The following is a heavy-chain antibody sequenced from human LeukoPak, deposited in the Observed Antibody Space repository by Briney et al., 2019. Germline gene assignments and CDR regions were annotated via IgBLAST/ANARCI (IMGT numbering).Heavy chain of an antibody. V-gene: IGHV4-39*01. J-gene: IGHJ6*03. CDR1: GGPISSSSYY. D-gene: IGHD6-13*01. Sequence: PSETLSLTCTVSGGPISSSSYYWGWIRQPPGKGLEWIRSIYYSGSTYYKPSLKSRVTKSVDTSKNQFSLKLSSVTAADTAVYYCARPATPGVFYYYMDVWGKGTTVTVSS. CDR2: IYYSGST. CDR3: ARPATPGVFYYYMDV.